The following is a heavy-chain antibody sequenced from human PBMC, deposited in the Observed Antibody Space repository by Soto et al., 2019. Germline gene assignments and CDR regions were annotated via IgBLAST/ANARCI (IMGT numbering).Heavy chain of an antibody. CDR1: GFFISSGNY. J-gene: IGHJ3*01. D-gene: IGHD2-15*01. Sequence: TLSLTCAVSGFFISSGNYWGWIRKPPGKGLEWIGSIFHGGDTYYNPSLKSRVTISVDMSKNQFSLKLNSVTAADTAVYYCARARWYDAFDVWGQGTVVTVSS. CDR3: ARARWYDAFDV. V-gene: IGHV4-38-2*01. CDR2: IFHGGDT.